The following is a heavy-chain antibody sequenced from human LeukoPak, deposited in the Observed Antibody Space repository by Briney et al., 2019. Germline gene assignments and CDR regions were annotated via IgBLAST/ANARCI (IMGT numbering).Heavy chain of an antibody. CDR2: IIPIFGTA. CDR1: GGTFSSYA. Sequence: SVKVSCKASGGTFSSYAISWVRQAPGQGLEWMGGIIPIFGTANYAQKFQGRVTITADESTGTAYMELSSLRSEDTAVYYCAREGRRFGELYYNWFDPWGQGTLVTVS. V-gene: IGHV1-69*01. D-gene: IGHD3-10*01. J-gene: IGHJ5*02. CDR3: AREGRRFGELYYNWFDP.